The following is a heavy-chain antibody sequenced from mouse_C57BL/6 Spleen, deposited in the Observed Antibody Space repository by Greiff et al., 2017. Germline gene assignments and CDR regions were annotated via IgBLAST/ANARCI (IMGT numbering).Heavy chain of an antibody. CDR2: IDPETGGT. J-gene: IGHJ2*01. Sequence: QVHVKQSGAELVRPGASVTLSCKASGYTFTDYEMHWVKQTPVHGLEWIGAIDPETGGTAYNQKFKGKAILTADKSSSTAYMELRSLTSEDSAVYYCTRSGFITTVVLDYWGQGTTLTVSS. D-gene: IGHD1-1*01. V-gene: IGHV1-15*01. CDR3: TRSGFITTVVLDY. CDR1: GYTFTDYE.